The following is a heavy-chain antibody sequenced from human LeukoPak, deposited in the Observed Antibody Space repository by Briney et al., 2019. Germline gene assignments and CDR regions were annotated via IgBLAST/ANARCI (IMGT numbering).Heavy chain of an antibody. CDR3: AKHGDYCFDY. J-gene: IGHJ4*02. CDR1: GCTFASYW. D-gene: IGHD4-17*01. CDR2: INQDETQK. V-gene: IGHV3-7*03. Sequence: GESLRLSCAASGCTFASYWMGWVRQAPGKGLEWVANINQDETQKYYMDSVKGRFTISRDNAKNSLYLQMNSLRAEDTAVYYCAKHGDYCFDYWGQGTLVTVSS.